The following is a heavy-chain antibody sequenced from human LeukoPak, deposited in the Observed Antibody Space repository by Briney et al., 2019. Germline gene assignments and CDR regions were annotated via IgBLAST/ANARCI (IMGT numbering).Heavy chain of an antibody. V-gene: IGHV1-69*01. Sequence: SVTVSCKASGGTFSSYAISWVRQAPGQGLEWMGGIIPIFGTANYAQKFQGRVTITADESTSTAYMELSSLRSEDTAVYYCARYVVVGGPYYYYGMDVWGKGTTVTVSS. CDR2: IIPIFGTA. D-gene: IGHD2-2*01. J-gene: IGHJ6*04. CDR3: ARYVVVGGPYYYYGMDV. CDR1: GGTFSSYA.